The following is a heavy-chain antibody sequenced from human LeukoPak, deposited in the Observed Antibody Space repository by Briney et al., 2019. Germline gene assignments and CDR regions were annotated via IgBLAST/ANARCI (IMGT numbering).Heavy chain of an antibody. CDR1: SGSFSGYY. J-gene: IGHJ4*02. CDR2: IYTSGST. D-gene: IGHD4-17*01. CDR3: ARGGDDYAFDY. Sequence: PSETLSLTCAVYSGSFSGYYWSWIRQPAGKGLEWIGRIYTSGSTNYNPSLKGRVTISVDTSKNQFSLKLSSVTAADTAVYYCARGGDDYAFDYWGQGTLVTVSS. V-gene: IGHV4-59*10.